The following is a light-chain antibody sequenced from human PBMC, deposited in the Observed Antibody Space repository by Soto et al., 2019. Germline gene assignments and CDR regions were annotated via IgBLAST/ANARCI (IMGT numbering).Light chain of an antibody. CDR1: SSDVGSYNL. Sequence: QSALTQPASVSGSPGQSITISCTGTSSDVGSYNLVSWYQQHPGKAPKIMIYEGSKRPSGVSNRFSGSKSGNTASLTISGLQAEDEADYYCCSYAGAYTWMFGGGTKVTVL. V-gene: IGLV2-23*01. CDR3: CSYAGAYTWM. J-gene: IGLJ3*02. CDR2: EGS.